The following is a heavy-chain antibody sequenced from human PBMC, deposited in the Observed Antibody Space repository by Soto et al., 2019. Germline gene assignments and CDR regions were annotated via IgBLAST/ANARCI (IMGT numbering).Heavy chain of an antibody. CDR3: AKDRVANPPYYYYYYGMDV. V-gene: IGHV3-30*18. CDR1: GFTFRSYG. D-gene: IGHD3-10*01. Sequence: QVQLVESGGGVVQPGKSLKLSCAASGFTFRSYGMHWVRQAPGKGLEWVAIISYDGSNKYYPDSVKGRFTISRDKSKNTLYLQMNSLRVEDTAVYYCAKDRVANPPYYYYYYGMDVWGQGTTVTVSS. CDR2: ISYDGSNK. J-gene: IGHJ6*02.